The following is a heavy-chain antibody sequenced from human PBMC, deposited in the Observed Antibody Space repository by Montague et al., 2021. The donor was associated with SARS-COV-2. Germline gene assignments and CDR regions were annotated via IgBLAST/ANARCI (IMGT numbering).Heavy chain of an antibody. V-gene: IGHV3-23*03. CDR2: ST. Sequence: STYYADSVKGRFTISRENSKNTMYLQMNSLRAEDTDVYYCAKKVFPDDSCGYVFDYWGQGTMVTGSA. CDR3: AKKVFPDDSCGYVFDY. D-gene: IGHD3-22*01. J-gene: IGHJ4*02.